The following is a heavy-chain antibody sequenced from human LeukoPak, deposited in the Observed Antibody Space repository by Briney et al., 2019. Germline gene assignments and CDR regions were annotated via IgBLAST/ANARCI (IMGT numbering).Heavy chain of an antibody. CDR2: ISGSGSAI. Sequence: PGGSLRLSCAASGFTFSDYYMSWVRLAPGKGLEWISYISGSGSAIFYTDSVKGRFTISRDNAKNSVYLQMNSLRAEDTAVYYCASRVVDYWGQGTLVTVSS. D-gene: IGHD3-3*01. V-gene: IGHV3-11*01. J-gene: IGHJ4*02. CDR1: GFTFSDYY. CDR3: ASRVVDY.